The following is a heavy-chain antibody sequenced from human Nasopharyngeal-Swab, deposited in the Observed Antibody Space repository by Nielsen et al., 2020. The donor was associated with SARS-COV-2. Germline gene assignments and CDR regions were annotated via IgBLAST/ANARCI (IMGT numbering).Heavy chain of an antibody. CDR3: AKDLYEMATIPHYYMDV. CDR2: ISYDGSNK. CDR1: GFTFSSYG. D-gene: IGHD5-24*01. V-gene: IGHV3-30*18. Sequence: GSLKISCAVSGFTFSSYGMHWVRQAPGKGLEWVAVISYDGSNKYYADPVKGRFTISRDNSKNTLYLQMNSLRAEDTAVYYCAKDLYEMATIPHYYMDVWGKGTTVTVSS. J-gene: IGHJ6*03.